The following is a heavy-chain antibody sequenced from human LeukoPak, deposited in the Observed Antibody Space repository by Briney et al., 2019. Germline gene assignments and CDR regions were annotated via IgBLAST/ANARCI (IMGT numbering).Heavy chain of an antibody. V-gene: IGHV3-21*01. CDR1: GFTFSSYA. D-gene: IGHD2-2*01. CDR2: ISSSSSYI. J-gene: IGHJ4*02. CDR3: ARDGVNVVVPAASDY. Sequence: GGSLRLSCAASGFTFSSYAMSWVRQAPGKGLEWVSSISSSSSYIYYADSVKGRFTISRDNAKNSLYLQMNSLRAEDTAVYYCARDGVNVVVPAASDYWGQGTLVTVSS.